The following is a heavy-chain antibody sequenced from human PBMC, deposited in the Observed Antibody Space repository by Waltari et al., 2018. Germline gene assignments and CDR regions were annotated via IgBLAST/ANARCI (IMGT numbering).Heavy chain of an antibody. CDR1: GFTFRSYA. CDR3: AKRPFGVVSDDAFDI. J-gene: IGHJ3*02. CDR2: ISGGGGGT. Sequence: EVQLLESGGGLVQPGGSLRLSCAASGFTFRSYALRWVRQAPGKGLEWVSTISGGGGGTYYADSVKGRFTIFRDNPKNTLYLQLNSLRAGDTAVYYCAKRPFGVVSDDAFDIWGQGTMVTVSS. D-gene: IGHD3-3*01. V-gene: IGHV3-23*01.